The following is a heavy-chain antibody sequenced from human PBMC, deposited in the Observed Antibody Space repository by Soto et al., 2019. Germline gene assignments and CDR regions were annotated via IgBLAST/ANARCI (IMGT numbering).Heavy chain of an antibody. CDR1: GYTFTSYY. V-gene: IGHV1-46*01. CDR2: INPSGGST. D-gene: IGHD3-3*01. J-gene: IGHJ6*04. Sequence: ASVKVSCKASGYTFTSYYMHWVRQAPGQGLEWMGIINPSGGSTSYAQKFQGRVTMTRDTSTSTVYMELSSLRSEDTAVYYCARSHFMEYYYYYGMDFSCTATTGTVSS. CDR3: ARSHFMEYYYYYGMDF.